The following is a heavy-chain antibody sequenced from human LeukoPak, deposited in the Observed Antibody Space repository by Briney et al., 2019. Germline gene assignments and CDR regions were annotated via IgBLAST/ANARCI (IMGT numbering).Heavy chain of an antibody. J-gene: IGHJ4*02. CDR2: ISWNSGSI. CDR1: GFTFDDYA. D-gene: IGHD3-22*01. CDR3: AKDMGSQYYYDSSGYPGFDY. V-gene: IGHV3-9*01. Sequence: GGSLRLSCAASGFTFDDYAMHWVRQAPGKGLEWVSGISWNSGSIGYADSVKGRFTISRDNAKNSLYLQMNSLRAEDTALYYCAKDMGSQYYYDSSGYPGFDYWGQGTLVTVSS.